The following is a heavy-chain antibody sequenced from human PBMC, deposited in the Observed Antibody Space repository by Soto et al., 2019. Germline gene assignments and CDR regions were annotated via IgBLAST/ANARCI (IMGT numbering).Heavy chain of an antibody. Sequence: GGSLRLSCVASGFTFSNAWMSWVRQAPGKGLEWVGRIKSKTDGGTPDYAAPVKGRFTISRDDSKNTLYLQMNSLKTEDTAVYYCTTDPDYSNYRGYYYMDVWGKGTTVTVSS. V-gene: IGHV3-15*01. J-gene: IGHJ6*03. CDR2: IKSKTDGGTP. CDR3: TTDPDYSNYRGYYYMDV. D-gene: IGHD4-4*01. CDR1: GFTFSNAW.